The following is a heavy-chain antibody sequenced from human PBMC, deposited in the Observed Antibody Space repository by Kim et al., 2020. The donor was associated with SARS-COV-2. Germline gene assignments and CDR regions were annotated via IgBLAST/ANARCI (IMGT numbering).Heavy chain of an antibody. V-gene: IGHV4-34*01. J-gene: IGHJ4*02. D-gene: IGHD5-18*01. Sequence: SETLSLTCAVYGGSFSGYYWSWIRQPPGKGLEWIGEINHSGSTNYNPSFKSRGTISVDTSKNQFSLKLSSVTAADTAVYYCARGPGGYSYGPSFDYWGQG. CDR1: GGSFSGYY. CDR2: INHSGST. CDR3: ARGPGGYSYGPSFDY.